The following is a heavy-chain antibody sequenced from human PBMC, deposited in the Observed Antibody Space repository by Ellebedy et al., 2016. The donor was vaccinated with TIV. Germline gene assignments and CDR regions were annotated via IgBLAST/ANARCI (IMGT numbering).Heavy chain of an antibody. V-gene: IGHV4-59*01. CDR2: IFHSGGT. D-gene: IGHD3-10*01. J-gene: IGHJ4*02. CDR1: GGSIKSYA. Sequence: MPSETLSLTCTVSGGSIKSYAWSWIRQPPGKGLEWLGYIFHSGGTNYNPFVRSRVAISIDTSHNQLSLKLSSVTAADTAVYYCARKALSYYHYFDYWGQGLLVTVSS. CDR3: ARKALSYYHYFDY.